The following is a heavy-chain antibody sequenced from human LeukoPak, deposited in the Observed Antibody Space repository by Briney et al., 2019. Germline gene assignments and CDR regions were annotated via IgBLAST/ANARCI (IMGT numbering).Heavy chain of an antibody. CDR1: GGSISSSNW. J-gene: IGHJ4*02. Sequence: PSETLSLTCAVSGGSISSSNWWNWVRQPPGQGLEWIGEIYHSGSTNYNPSLKSRVTISVDKSKNQFSLKLNSGTAADTAVCYCARGILMGGGFDYWGQGTLVTVSS. V-gene: IGHV4-4*02. CDR2: IYHSGST. CDR3: ARGILMGGGFDY. D-gene: IGHD2-8*01.